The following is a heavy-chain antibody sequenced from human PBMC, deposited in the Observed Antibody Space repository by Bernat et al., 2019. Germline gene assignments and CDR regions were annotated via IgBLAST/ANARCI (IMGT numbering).Heavy chain of an antibody. CDR3: AHRHTLMGYYNYGRFDY. D-gene: IGHD5-24*01. Sequence: QITLKESGPTVVKPTQTLTLTFTFSGFSLSTRGVGVGLIRQPLVKALEWLALIYWDDVKRYSPSLKSRLTITKYTATNQVVLTVTNVDPEDTATYYCAHRHTLMGYYNYGRFDYWGQGTLVAVSS. V-gene: IGHV2-5*02. J-gene: IGHJ4*02. CDR1: GFSLSTRGVG. CDR2: IYWDDVK.